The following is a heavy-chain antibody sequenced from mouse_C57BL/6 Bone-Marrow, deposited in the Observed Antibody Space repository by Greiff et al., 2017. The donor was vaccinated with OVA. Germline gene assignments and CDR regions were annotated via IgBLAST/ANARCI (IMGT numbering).Heavy chain of an antibody. CDR2: IDPENGDT. J-gene: IGHJ2*01. CDR1: GFNIKDDY. V-gene: IGHV14-4*01. D-gene: IGHD4-1*01. CDR3: TTGELLDY. Sequence: EVHLVESGAELVRPGASVKLSCTASGFNIKDDYMHWVKQRPEQGLEWIGWIDPENGDTEYASKFQGKATITADTSSNTAYLQLSSLTSEDTAVYYCTTGELLDYWGQGTTLTVSS.